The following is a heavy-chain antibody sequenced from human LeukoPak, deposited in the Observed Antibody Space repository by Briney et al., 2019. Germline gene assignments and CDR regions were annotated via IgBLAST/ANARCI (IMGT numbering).Heavy chain of an antibody. CDR3: AKDIEVAGQRSAFYI. V-gene: IGHV3-23*01. D-gene: IGHD6-19*01. CDR1: GFTVSSNY. J-gene: IGHJ3*02. CDR2: ISGSGGST. Sequence: GGSLRLSCAASGFTVSSNYMSWVRQAPGKGLEWVSAISGSGGSTYYADSVKGRITISRDNSKNMLYLQMNSLRAEDTAVYYCAKDIEVAGQRSAFYIWGERKMVTVSS.